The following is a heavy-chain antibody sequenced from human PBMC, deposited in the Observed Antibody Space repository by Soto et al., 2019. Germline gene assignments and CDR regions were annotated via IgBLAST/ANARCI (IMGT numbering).Heavy chain of an antibody. CDR1: GFTFSSYS. J-gene: IGHJ3*02. Sequence: GGSLRLSCAASGFTFSSYSMNWVRQAPGKGLEWVSSISSSSSYIYYADSVKGRFTISRDNAKNSLYLQMNSLRAEDTAVYYCARLDHAKIRAFDIWGQGTMVTVSS. CDR3: ARLDHAKIRAFDI. CDR2: ISSSSSYI. D-gene: IGHD3-3*01. V-gene: IGHV3-21*01.